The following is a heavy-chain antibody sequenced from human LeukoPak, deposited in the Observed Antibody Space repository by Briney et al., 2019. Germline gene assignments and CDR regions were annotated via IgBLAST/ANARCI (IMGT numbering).Heavy chain of an antibody. D-gene: IGHD5-18*01. CDR1: GGSISSSSYY. V-gene: IGHV4-39*07. CDR3: ARDRVGYSYGPDDY. CDR2: IYYSGST. J-gene: IGHJ4*02. Sequence: SETLSLTCTVSGGSISSSSYYWGWIRQPPGKGLEWIGSIYYSGSTYYNPSLKSRVTISVDTSKNQFSLKLSSVSAADTAVYYCARDRVGYSYGPDDYWGQGTLVTVSS.